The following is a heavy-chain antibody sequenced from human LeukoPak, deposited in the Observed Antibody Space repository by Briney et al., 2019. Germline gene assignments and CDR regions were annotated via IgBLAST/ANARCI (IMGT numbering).Heavy chain of an antibody. Sequence: PGGSLRLSCAASGFTFSSYAMSWVRQAPGKGLEWVSAISGSGGSTYYADSVKGRFTISRDNAKNSLYLQMNSLRAEDTAVYYCARGRWLVGAGYYYGMDVWGQGTTVTFSS. CDR1: GFTFSSYA. CDR2: ISGSGGST. V-gene: IGHV3-23*01. CDR3: ARGRWLVGAGYYYGMDV. D-gene: IGHD6-19*01. J-gene: IGHJ6*02.